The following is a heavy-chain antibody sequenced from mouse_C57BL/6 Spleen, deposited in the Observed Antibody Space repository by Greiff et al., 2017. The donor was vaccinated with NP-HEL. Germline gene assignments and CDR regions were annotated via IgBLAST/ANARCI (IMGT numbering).Heavy chain of an antibody. CDR2: IDPENGDT. CDR1: GFNIKDDY. D-gene: IGHD2-2*01. Sequence: EVQLQQSGAELVRPGASVKLSCTASGFNIKDDYMHWVKQRPEQGLEWIGWIDPENGDTEYASKFQGKATITADTSSNTAYLQLSSLTSEDTAVYYCTTPYGYDAPWFAYWGQGTLVTVSA. J-gene: IGHJ3*01. CDR3: TTPYGYDAPWFAY. V-gene: IGHV14-4*01.